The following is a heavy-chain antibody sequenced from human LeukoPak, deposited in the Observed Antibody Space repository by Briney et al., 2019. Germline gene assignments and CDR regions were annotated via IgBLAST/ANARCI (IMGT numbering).Heavy chain of an antibody. D-gene: IGHD1-26*01. Sequence: GESLKISCKGSGYRFPKYWIGGVRQLPGKGLEWMGIIYPGDSDTIYSPSFQGQVSVSADKSTTTTYLQWSSLKASDTAMYFCARHDRSGRYPYYFDSWGQGTLVTVSS. V-gene: IGHV5-51*01. J-gene: IGHJ4*02. CDR1: GYRFPKYW. CDR3: ARHDRSGRYPYYFDS. CDR2: IYPGDSDT.